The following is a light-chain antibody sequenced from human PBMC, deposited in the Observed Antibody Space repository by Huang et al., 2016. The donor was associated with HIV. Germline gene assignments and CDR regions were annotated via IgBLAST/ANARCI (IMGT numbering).Light chain of an antibody. Sequence: EIVMTQSPATLSVYPGVRVTLSCRAKRSVNTNLAWYQQRPGQAPRRLVYGASTRAPGIPARFIGSGSGTDFSLTISSLQSEDFALYYCHQYNSWLLSFGGGTRVDI. CDR2: GAS. J-gene: IGKJ4*01. V-gene: IGKV3-15*01. CDR1: RSVNTN. CDR3: HQYNSWLLS.